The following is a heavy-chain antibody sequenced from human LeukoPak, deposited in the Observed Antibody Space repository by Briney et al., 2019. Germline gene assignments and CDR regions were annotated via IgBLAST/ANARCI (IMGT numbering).Heavy chain of an antibody. CDR1: GFTFSSYL. CDR2: INNDGSST. Sequence: PGGSLRLSCAASGFTFSSYLMHWIRQAPGKGLVWVSRINNDGSSTNYADSVKGRFTISRDYAKNTVYLQMNSLRGEDTAVYYCVRDPPGEGVDYWGQGTLVAVSS. CDR3: VRDPPGEGVDY. J-gene: IGHJ4*02. D-gene: IGHD2-21*01. V-gene: IGHV3-74*01.